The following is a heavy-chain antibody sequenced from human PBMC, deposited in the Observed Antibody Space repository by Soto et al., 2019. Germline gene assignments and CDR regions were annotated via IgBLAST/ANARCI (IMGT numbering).Heavy chain of an antibody. D-gene: IGHD3-10*01. CDR3: AKEAYYYGSGSYYNHYYYYYMDV. CDR1: GFTFDDYA. J-gene: IGHJ6*03. Sequence: GGSLRLSCAASGFTFDDYAMHWVRQAPGKGLEWVSGISWNSGSIGYADSVKGRFTISRDNAKNSLYLQMNSLRAEDTALYYCAKEAYYYGSGSYYNHYYYYYMDVWGKGTTVTVSS. CDR2: ISWNSGSI. V-gene: IGHV3-9*01.